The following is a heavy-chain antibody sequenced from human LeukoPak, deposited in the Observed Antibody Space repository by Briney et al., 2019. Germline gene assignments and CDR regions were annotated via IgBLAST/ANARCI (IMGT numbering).Heavy chain of an antibody. V-gene: IGHV3-30*18. CDR3: AKDLAIVVVPAVIDY. CDR2: ISNDGNNK. Sequence: GGSLRLSCAASGFTFSSYGMHWVRQAPGKGRERVALISNDGNNKYYADSVKGRFTISRDNSKNTLYLQMNSLRAEDTAIYYCAKDLAIVVVPAVIDYWGQGTLVTVSS. CDR1: GFTFSSYG. J-gene: IGHJ4*02. D-gene: IGHD2-2*01.